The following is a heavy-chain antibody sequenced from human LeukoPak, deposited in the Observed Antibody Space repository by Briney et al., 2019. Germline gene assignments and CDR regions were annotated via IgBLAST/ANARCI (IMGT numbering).Heavy chain of an antibody. J-gene: IGHJ3*02. V-gene: IGHV1-18*01. D-gene: IGHD3-22*01. Sequence: ASVKVSCKASGYTFTSYGISWVRQAPGQGLEWMGWISSYNGNTNYAQKLQGRVTMTTDTSTSTAYMELRSLRSDDTAVYYCARGGGTWLYYDSRGYSFDIWGQGTMVTVSS. CDR1: GYTFTSYG. CDR3: ARGGGTWLYYDSRGYSFDI. CDR2: ISSYNGNT.